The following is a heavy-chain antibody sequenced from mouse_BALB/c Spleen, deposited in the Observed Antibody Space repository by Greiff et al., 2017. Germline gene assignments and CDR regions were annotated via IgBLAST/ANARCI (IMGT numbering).Heavy chain of an antibody. J-gene: IGHJ2*01. D-gene: IGHD2-1*01. CDR2: ISSGSSTI. CDR1: GFTFSSFG. Sequence: DVMLVESGGGLVQPGGSRKLSCAASGFTFSSFGMHWVRQAPEKGLEWVAYISSGSSTIYYADTVKGRFTISRDNPKNTLFLQMTSLRSEDTAMYYCARDYYGNYNYFDYWGQGTTLTVSS. CDR3: ARDYYGNYNYFDY. V-gene: IGHV5-17*02.